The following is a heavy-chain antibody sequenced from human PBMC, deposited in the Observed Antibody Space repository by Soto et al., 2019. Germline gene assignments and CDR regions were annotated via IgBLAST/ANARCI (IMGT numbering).Heavy chain of an antibody. J-gene: IGHJ5*02. Sequence: SQTLTLTCAIFGDSVSSKNVAWNWIRQSPSRGLEWLGRTYYRSKWYYHYAVPVKSRITINPDTSKNQFSLQLNSVTPEDTAVYFCVRDADPKWFDPWGQGTLVTVSS. CDR3: VRDADPKWFDP. CDR1: GDSVSSKNVA. V-gene: IGHV6-1*01. CDR2: TYYRSKWYY.